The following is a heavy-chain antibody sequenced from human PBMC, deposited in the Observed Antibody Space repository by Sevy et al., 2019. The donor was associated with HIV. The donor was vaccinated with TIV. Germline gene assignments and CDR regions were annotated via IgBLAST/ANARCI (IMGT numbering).Heavy chain of an antibody. CDR1: GFTFSNYF. D-gene: IGHD3-10*01. Sequence: GGSLRLSCAASGFTFSNYFMNWVRQAPGKGLEWVSSISSGSSYIFCADSLKRRFTISRDNAKNSLYLHMNSLRAEDTAVYYCAMGDYYGSLYYFDYWGPGTLVTVSS. J-gene: IGHJ4*02. CDR3: AMGDYYGSLYYFDY. CDR2: ISSGSSYI. V-gene: IGHV3-21*01.